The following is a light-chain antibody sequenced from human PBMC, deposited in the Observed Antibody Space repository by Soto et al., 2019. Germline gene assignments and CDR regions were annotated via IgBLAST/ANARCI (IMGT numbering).Light chain of an antibody. Sequence: QSALTQPASVSGSPGQSITISCTGTSSDVGGYKYVSWYQQYPGKAPQLMIYDVSNRPSGVSNRFSGSKSGNTASLTISGLQAEDEAEYYCSSYTSTSTVVFGGGTKVTVL. CDR1: SSDVGGYKY. J-gene: IGLJ2*01. V-gene: IGLV2-14*01. CDR3: SSYTSTSTVV. CDR2: DVS.